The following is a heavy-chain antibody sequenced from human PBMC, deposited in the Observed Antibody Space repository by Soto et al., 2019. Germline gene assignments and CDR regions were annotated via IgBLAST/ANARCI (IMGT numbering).Heavy chain of an antibody. Sequence: QVQLQESGPGLVKPSQTLALTCTVSGGSTSSGAYFWNWIRQHPGKGLEWIGCISYSGNTYYNPSLKSRITISVDTSKSRFSLRLSSVTAADTAVYYCARDLSAYSGYAVWGHGTTVTVSS. D-gene: IGHD5-12*01. CDR3: ARDLSAYSGYAV. J-gene: IGHJ6*02. CDR1: GGSTSSGAYF. CDR2: ISYSGNT. V-gene: IGHV4-31*03.